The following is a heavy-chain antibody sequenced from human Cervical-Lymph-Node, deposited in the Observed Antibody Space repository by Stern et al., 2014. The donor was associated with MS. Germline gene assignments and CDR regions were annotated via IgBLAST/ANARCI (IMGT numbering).Heavy chain of an antibody. CDR3: ARNGGNYAFDY. V-gene: IGHV4-4*02. CDR2: IYNSGST. D-gene: IGHD3-16*01. Sequence: QLQLQESGPGLVKPSGTLALTCAVSGDSISSGHWWSWVRQPPGKGLEWIGEIYNSGSTNYTPSLKSRVTISVDTSKTHFSLQLNSVTAADTAVYYCARNGGNYAFDYWGQGTLVTVSS. J-gene: IGHJ4*02. CDR1: GDSISSGHW.